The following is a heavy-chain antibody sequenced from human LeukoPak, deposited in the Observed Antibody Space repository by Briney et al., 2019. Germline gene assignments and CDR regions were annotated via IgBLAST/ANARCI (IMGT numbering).Heavy chain of an antibody. J-gene: IGHJ4*02. Sequence: SETLSLTCTVSGGSISSGDYYWSWIRQPPGKGLEWIGYIYYSGSTYYNPSLKSRVTISVDTSKNQFSLKLNSVTAADTALYYCARYNPGAFDYWGQGMLVTVSS. V-gene: IGHV4-30-4*08. D-gene: IGHD1-14*01. CDR1: GGSISSGDYY. CDR2: IYYSGST. CDR3: ARYNPGAFDY.